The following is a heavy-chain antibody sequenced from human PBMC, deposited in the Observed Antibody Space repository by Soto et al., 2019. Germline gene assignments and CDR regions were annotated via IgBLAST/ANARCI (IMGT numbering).Heavy chain of an antibody. CDR1: GYTFTNFG. V-gene: IGHV1-18*01. J-gene: IGHJ2*01. D-gene: IGHD3-10*01. CDR2: ISAYNGNT. CDR3: ARGVGQYWYFDL. Sequence: ASVKVSCKASGYTFTNFGISWVRQAPGQGLEWMGWISAYNGNTNYAQNFQGRVTMTTDTSTSTAYMELRSLRSDDTAVYYCARGVGQYWYFDLWGRGTLVTVSS.